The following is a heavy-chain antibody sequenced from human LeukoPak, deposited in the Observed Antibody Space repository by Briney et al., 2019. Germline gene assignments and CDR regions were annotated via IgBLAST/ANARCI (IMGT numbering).Heavy chain of an antibody. CDR3: TAPYYYDISVLEAGY. CDR1: GFTFGDNA. D-gene: IGHD3-22*01. CDR2: IRSKAYGGTT. V-gene: IGHV3-49*03. J-gene: IGHJ4*02. Sequence: PGGSLRLSCTASGFTFGDNAMSWFRQAPGKGLEWVGFIRSKAYGGTTEYAASVKGRFIISRDDSKSIAYLQMNSLKTEDTAVYYCTAPYYYDISVLEAGYWAQGTLVTVSS.